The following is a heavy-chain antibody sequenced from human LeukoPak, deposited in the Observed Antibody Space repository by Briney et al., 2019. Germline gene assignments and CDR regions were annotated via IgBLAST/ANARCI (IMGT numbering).Heavy chain of an antibody. V-gene: IGHV6-1*01. D-gene: IGHD6-19*01. CDR1: GGSISSYY. CDR2: TYYRSKWYN. Sequence: SETLSLTCTVSGGSISSYYWSWIRQSPSRGLEWLGRTYYRSKWYNDYAVSVKSRITINPDTSKNQFSLQLNSVTPEDTAVYYCARDWAGYSSGWPFDYWGQGTLVTVSS. CDR3: ARDWAGYSSGWPFDY. J-gene: IGHJ4*02.